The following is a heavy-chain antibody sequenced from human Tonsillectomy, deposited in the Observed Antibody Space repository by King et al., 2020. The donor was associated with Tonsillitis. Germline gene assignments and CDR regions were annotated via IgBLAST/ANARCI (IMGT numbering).Heavy chain of an antibody. J-gene: IGHJ3*01. CDR3: ARGPNGGNFLFHV. D-gene: IGHD4-23*01. CDR1: GGSISSYH. Sequence: QMQLQESGPGLVKPSETLSLTCTVSGGSISSYHWSWIRQPPGKGLEWIGYIFDNGNTNYNPSLKSRVTISVDTSKNQFSLRLRSVTAADTAVYYCARGPNGGNFLFHVWGQGTMVTVSS. V-gene: IGHV4-59*01. CDR2: IFDNGNT.